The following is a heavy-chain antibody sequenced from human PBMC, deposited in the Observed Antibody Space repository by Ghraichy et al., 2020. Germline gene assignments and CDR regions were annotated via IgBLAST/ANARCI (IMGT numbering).Heavy chain of an antibody. Sequence: LSLTCATSGFMFTSYAMSWVRQAPGKGLEWVSGICGSGDYTYHADSVKGRFAISKDKSRNTVHLQMNSLRAEDTAIYYCVKDLAYYYDSSAYQPAGDYHYGMDVWGQGTTVTVSS. CDR1: GFMFTSYA. J-gene: IGHJ6*02. D-gene: IGHD3-22*01. V-gene: IGHV3-23*01. CDR2: ICGSGDYT. CDR3: VKDLAYYYDSSAYQPAGDYHYGMDV.